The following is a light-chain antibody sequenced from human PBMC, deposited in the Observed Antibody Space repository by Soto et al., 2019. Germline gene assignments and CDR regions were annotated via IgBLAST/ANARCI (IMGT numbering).Light chain of an antibody. V-gene: IGLV1-44*01. CDR2: GSN. J-gene: IGLJ2*01. CDR3: AAWDDSLNGPT. CDR1: SSNIGTYT. Sequence: QSVLTQPPSTSGTPGQRVTISCSGGSSNIGTYTVSWYQQFPETAPKLLIYGSNQRASGVPDRFSGSKSGTSASLSIGGLQSEDEADYYCAAWDDSLNGPTFGGGTKVTVL.